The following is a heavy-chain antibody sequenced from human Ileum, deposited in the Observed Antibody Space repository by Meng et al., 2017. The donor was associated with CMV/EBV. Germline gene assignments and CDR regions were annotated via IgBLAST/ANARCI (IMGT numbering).Heavy chain of an antibody. D-gene: IGHD4-17*01. CDR1: GFPFGAYY. CDR2: ITGSGDII. J-gene: IGHJ4*02. Sequence: LACAASGFPFGAYYRTWVRQAPGKGLEWVSYITGSGDIIYYADSVKGRFTISRDNAKSSLYLEINSLRAEDTAVYYCARGNYGFDYWGQGTLVTVSS. CDR3: ARGNYGFDY. V-gene: IGHV3-11*01.